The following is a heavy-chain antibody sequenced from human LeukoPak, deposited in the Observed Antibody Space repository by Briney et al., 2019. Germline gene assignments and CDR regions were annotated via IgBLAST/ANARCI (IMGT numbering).Heavy chain of an antibody. V-gene: IGHV5-51*01. J-gene: IGHJ4*02. CDR2: IYPGDSDT. Sequence: GESLKISCKGSGYSFSTYWIAWVRQMPGKGLEWMGIIYPGDSDTRYSPSFQGQVTISADKSINTAYLQWSSLKASDTAIYYCARETSTAGSFRFWGQGILVTVSS. D-gene: IGHD4-17*01. CDR1: GYSFSTYW. CDR3: ARETSTAGSFRF.